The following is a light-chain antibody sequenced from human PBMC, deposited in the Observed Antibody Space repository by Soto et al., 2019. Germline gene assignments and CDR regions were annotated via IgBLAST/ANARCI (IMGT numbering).Light chain of an antibody. CDR1: QSINTW. CDR2: DAS. CDR3: QQYSVYWT. Sequence: DIQMTQSPSTLSASVGDRVTITCRASQSINTWLAWYQQKPGKAPNLLFYDASNLEGGVPSRFSGSGSGTEFTLTINSLQPDDFATYYCQQYSVYWTFGQGTKVDI. V-gene: IGKV1-5*01. J-gene: IGKJ1*01.